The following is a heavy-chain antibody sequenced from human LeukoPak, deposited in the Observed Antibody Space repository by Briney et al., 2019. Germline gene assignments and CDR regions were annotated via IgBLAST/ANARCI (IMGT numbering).Heavy chain of an antibody. CDR3: ARDRDLYCGGDCYSRALDY. V-gene: IGHV4-59*12. Sequence: SETLSLTCTVSGGSISSYYWSWIRQPPGKGLEWIGYIYYSGSTNYNPSLKSRVTISVDTSKNQFSLKLSSVTAADTAVYYCARDRDLYCGGDCYSRALDYWGQGTLVTVSS. D-gene: IGHD2-21*01. J-gene: IGHJ4*02. CDR2: IYYSGST. CDR1: GGSISSYY.